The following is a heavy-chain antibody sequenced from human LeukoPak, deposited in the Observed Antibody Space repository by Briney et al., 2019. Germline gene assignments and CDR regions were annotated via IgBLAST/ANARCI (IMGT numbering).Heavy chain of an antibody. CDR2: IKPDGSLQ. V-gene: IGHV3-7*01. Sequence: GGSLRLXCTASGFIFSSFWMAWVRPAPGKGLEWVANIKPDGSLQFYGDSVKGRFTISRDNAKNSLYLQMNNLRAEDTALYYCATSYDSSGCDWGQGTLVTVSS. CDR1: GFIFSSFW. D-gene: IGHD3-22*01. J-gene: IGHJ4*02. CDR3: ATSYDSSGCD.